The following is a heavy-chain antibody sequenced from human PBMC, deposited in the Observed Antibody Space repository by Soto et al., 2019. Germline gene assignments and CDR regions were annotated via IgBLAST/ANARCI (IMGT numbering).Heavy chain of an antibody. CDR2: IIPILGIA. V-gene: IGHV1-69*02. D-gene: IGHD3-10*01. CDR3: ARGGGYYGSWSYLLISYYYMDV. J-gene: IGHJ6*03. CDR1: GGTFSSYT. Sequence: QVQLVQSGAEVKKPGSSVKVSCKASGGTFSSYTISWVRQAPGQGLEWMGRIIPILGIANYAQKFQGRVTITAEKSTSTAYMELSSLRSEDTAVYYCARGGGYYGSWSYLLISYYYMDVWCKGTTVTVSS.